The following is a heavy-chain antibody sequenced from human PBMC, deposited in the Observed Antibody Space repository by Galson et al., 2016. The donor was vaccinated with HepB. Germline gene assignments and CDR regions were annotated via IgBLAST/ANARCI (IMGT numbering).Heavy chain of an antibody. J-gene: IGHJ1*01. CDR1: GGSFSGYY. D-gene: IGHD1-1*01. V-gene: IGHV4-34*01. CDR2: INHGGST. CDR3: ARTGYRIRYFHH. Sequence: ETLSLTCAVYGGSFSGYYWTWIRQPPGKGLEWIGEINHGGSTNYNPSLKSRVTISVDTSKNHFSLKLSSVTAADTAVYYCARTGYRIRYFHHWGQGTLVTVSS.